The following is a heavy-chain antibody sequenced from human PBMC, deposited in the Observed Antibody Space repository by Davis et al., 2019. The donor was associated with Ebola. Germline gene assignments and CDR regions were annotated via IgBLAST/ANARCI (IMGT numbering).Heavy chain of an antibody. V-gene: IGHV5-51*01. J-gene: IGHJ4*02. CDR1: GNSFTRHW. CDR3: ARATSGGDIVVVVAATPFDY. Sequence: ESLKTPCQGSGNSFTRHWIAWVRQMPGKGLEWMGSIYPADSDTRYSPSFQGQVTISADKSISTAYLQWSSLKASDTAMYYCARATSGGDIVVVVAATPFDYWGQGTLVTVSS. D-gene: IGHD2-15*01. CDR2: IYPADSDT.